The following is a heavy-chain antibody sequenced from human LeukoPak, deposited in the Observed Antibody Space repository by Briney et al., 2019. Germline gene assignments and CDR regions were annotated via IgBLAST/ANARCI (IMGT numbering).Heavy chain of an antibody. CDR2: IYYSGST. V-gene: IGHV4-39*02. D-gene: IGHD6-13*01. J-gene: IGHJ4*02. CDR1: GGSISSSSYY. CDR3: VRDRCSSCHYFDC. Sequence: SETLSLTCTVSGGSISSSSYYWGWIRQPPGKGLEWIGSIYYSGSTYYNPSLKSRVTISVDTSKNQFSLKLSSVTAADTAVYYCVRDRCSSCHYFDCWGQGTLVTVSS.